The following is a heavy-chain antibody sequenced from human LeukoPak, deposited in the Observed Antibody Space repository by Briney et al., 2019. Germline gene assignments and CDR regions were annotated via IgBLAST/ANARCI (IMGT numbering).Heavy chain of an antibody. Sequence: PGGSLRLSCAASGFTFSDYYMSWIRQAPGKGLEWVSYISSSGSTIYYAGSVKGRFTISRDNAKNSLSLQMNSLRAEDTAVYYCARPLMYYYGSETYFWFDPWGQGTLVTVSS. CDR2: ISSSGSTI. CDR3: ARPLMYYYGSETYFWFDP. CDR1: GFTFSDYY. V-gene: IGHV3-11*04. J-gene: IGHJ5*02. D-gene: IGHD3-10*01.